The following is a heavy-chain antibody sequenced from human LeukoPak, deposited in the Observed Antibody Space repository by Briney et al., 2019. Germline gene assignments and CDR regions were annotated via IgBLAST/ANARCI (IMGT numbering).Heavy chain of an antibody. CDR3: ARGGYSYGWFDY. CDR1: GDSISSYY. J-gene: IGHJ4*02. D-gene: IGHD5-18*01. V-gene: IGHV4-39*07. CDR2: IYYSGST. Sequence: SETLSLTCIVSGDSISSYYWGWIRQPPGKGLEWIGSIYYSGSTYYNPSLKSRVTISVDKSKNQFSLKLSSVTAADTAVYYCARGGYSYGWFDYWGQGTLVTVSS.